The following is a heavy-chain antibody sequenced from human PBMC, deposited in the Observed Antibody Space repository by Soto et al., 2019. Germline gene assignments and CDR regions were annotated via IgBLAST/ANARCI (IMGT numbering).Heavy chain of an antibody. J-gene: IGHJ4*02. V-gene: IGHV4-31*03. CDR1: GGSISSGGYY. Sequence: SETLSLTYTVSGGSISSGGYYWSWIRQHPGKGLEWIGYIYYSGRTYYNPSLKSRVTISVDTSKNQFALKLGSVTAADTAVYYCAREPSSSSGVDYWGQGTLVTVSS. CDR3: AREPSSSSGVDY. CDR2: IYYSGRT. D-gene: IGHD6-6*01.